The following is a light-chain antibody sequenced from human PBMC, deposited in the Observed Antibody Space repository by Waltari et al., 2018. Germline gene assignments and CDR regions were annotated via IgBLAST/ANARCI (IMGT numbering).Light chain of an antibody. V-gene: IGKV1-39*01. Sequence: DIQMTQSPSSLSASVEDRVTITCRASQKISSYLNWYQQKPGTAPRLLLYDASRLQSGVPSRFSGSGSGTDFTLTISSLQPEYFGTYYCQQTYTTPRTFGQGTKVETK. CDR1: QKISSY. J-gene: IGKJ1*01. CDR3: QQTYTTPRT. CDR2: DAS.